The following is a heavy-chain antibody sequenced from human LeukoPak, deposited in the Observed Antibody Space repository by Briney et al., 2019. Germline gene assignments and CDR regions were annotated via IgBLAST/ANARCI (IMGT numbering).Heavy chain of an antibody. CDR2: IYYSGST. D-gene: IGHD3-16*01. V-gene: IGHV4-59*08. Sequence: SETLSLTCTVSGGSISSYYWSWIRQPPGKGLGWIGYIYYSGSTNYNPSLKSRVTISVDTSKNQFSLKLSSVTAADTAVYYCARHGGYYYGMDVWGQGTTVTVSS. CDR3: ARHGGYYYGMDV. J-gene: IGHJ6*02. CDR1: GGSISSYY.